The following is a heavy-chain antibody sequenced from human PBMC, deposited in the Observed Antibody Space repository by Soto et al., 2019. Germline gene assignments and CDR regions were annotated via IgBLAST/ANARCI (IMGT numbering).Heavy chain of an antibody. CDR3: TTESDGSGWYEGLDYYYYGMDV. Sequence: GGSLRLSCAASGFTFSNAWMNWVRQAPGKGLEWVGRIKSKTDGGTTDYAAPVKGRFTISRDDSKNTLYLKMNSLKTEDTAVYYCTTESDGSGWYEGLDYYYYGMDVWGQGTTVTVSS. CDR2: IKSKTDGGTT. J-gene: IGHJ6*02. D-gene: IGHD6-19*01. CDR1: GFTFSNAW. V-gene: IGHV3-15*07.